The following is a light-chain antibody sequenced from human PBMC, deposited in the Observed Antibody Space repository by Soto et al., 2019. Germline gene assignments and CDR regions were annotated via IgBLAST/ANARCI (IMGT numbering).Light chain of an antibody. CDR2: EDS. CDR1: SPNLVKNF. J-gene: IGLJ3*02. CDR3: GSWDSSLRDVV. V-gene: IGLV1-51*02. Sequence: QSVLTQPPSVSAAPGQRITISCSGGSPNLVKNFVSWYQQLPKTAPKLLIYEDSKRPSGIPDRFSGSKSGTSATLGITGLQTGDEADYCGSWDSSLRDVVFGEGTKVTVL.